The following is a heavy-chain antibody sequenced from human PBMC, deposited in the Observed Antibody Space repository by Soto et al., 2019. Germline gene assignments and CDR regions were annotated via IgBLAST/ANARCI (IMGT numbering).Heavy chain of an antibody. CDR1: GGSISSYY. J-gene: IGHJ4*02. D-gene: IGHD3-22*01. CDR2: IYYSGST. V-gene: IGHV4-59*08. Sequence: SETLSLTCTVSGGSISSYYWSWIRQPPGKGLEWIGYIYYSGSTNYNPSLKSRVTISVDTSKNQFSLKLSSVTAADTAVYYCARQGTYYYDSSGYYSFDYWGQGTLVTVSS. CDR3: ARQGTYYYDSSGYYSFDY.